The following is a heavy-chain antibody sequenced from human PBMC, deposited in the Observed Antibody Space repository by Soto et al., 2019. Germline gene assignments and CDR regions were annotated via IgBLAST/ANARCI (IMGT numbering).Heavy chain of an antibody. D-gene: IGHD3-9*01. V-gene: IGHV1-18*04. Sequence: GASVKVSGKASGYTFTSYGISGVRQAPGQGLEWMGWISAYNGNTNYAQKLQCRVTMTTDTSTSTAYMELRSLRSDDTAVYYCARDPLVLRYFDWSQGGTWFDPWGQGTLVTVSS. CDR2: ISAYNGNT. CDR1: GYTFTSYG. CDR3: ARDPLVLRYFDWSQGGTWFDP. J-gene: IGHJ5*02.